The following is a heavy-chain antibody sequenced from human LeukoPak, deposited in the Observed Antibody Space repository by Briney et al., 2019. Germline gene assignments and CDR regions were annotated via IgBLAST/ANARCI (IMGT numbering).Heavy chain of an antibody. J-gene: IGHJ6*02. V-gene: IGHV4-59*01. Sequence: PSETLSLTCTVSGGSISSYYWSWIRQPPGKGLEWIGYIYYSGSTNYNPSLKSRVTISVDTSKNQFSLKLSSVTAADTAVYYCARVSGWPRFGMDVWGQGTTVTVSS. D-gene: IGHD6-19*01. CDR3: ARVSGWPRFGMDV. CDR1: GGSISSYY. CDR2: IYYSGST.